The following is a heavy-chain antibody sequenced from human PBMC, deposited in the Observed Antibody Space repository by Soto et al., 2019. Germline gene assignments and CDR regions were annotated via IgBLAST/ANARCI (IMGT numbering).Heavy chain of an antibody. J-gene: IGHJ6*02. CDR1: GKSVSTFY. V-gene: IGHV4-59*02. Sequence: SETLSLTCTVSGKSVSTFYWSWIRQPPGKGLEWIGHAYYSGSTNYDPSLKSRVTISADMSKNQVSLRLTSVTAADTAVYYCARGTDYTQIASYHYGMDVWGQGTSVTVSS. D-gene: IGHD4-4*01. CDR2: AYYSGST. CDR3: ARGTDYTQIASYHYGMDV.